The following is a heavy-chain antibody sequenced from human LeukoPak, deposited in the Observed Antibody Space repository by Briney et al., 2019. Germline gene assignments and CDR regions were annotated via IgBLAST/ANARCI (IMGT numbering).Heavy chain of an antibody. V-gene: IGHV4-30-4*01. CDR2: FSYTGST. CDR3: ARHPTPFYSSSWYNGMDV. Sequence: SETLSLTCTVSGGSISSGEYYWSWIRQPPGQGLEWIVYFSYTGSTYYNPSLKSRVTISVDTSKNQFSLKLSSVTAADTAVYYCARHPTPFYSSSWYNGMDVWGQGTTVTVSS. CDR1: GGSISSGEYY. J-gene: IGHJ6*02. D-gene: IGHD6-13*01.